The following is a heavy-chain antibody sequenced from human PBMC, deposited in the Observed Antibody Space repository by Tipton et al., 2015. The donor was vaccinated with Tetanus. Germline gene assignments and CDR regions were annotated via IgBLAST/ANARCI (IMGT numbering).Heavy chain of an antibody. CDR1: GFTLDDYA. J-gene: IGHJ4*02. CDR2: IGWNGGSI. V-gene: IGHV3-9*01. Sequence: SLRLSCAASGFTLDDYAMHWVRQAPGKGLEWVSGIGWNGGSIGYADSVKGRFTISRDNAKNSLYLQMNSLRAEDTAMYYCARVPGAGVGYCSGGNCHYFDYWGQGTLVTVSS. CDR3: ARVPGAGVGYCSGGNCHYFDY. D-gene: IGHD2-15*01.